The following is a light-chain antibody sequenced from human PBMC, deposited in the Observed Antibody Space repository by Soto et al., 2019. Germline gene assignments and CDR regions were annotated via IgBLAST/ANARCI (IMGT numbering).Light chain of an antibody. Sequence: QSVLTQPASVSGSPGQSITISCTGTSSDVGLYDYVSWYQQHPGKAPQLMIYAVSSRPSGVSNRFSASKSGNTASLFISGLQAEDYADYYCSSYTSDSSYVFGSGTKVTVL. CDR3: SSYTSDSSYV. CDR2: AVS. J-gene: IGLJ1*01. CDR1: SSDVGLYDY. V-gene: IGLV2-14*01.